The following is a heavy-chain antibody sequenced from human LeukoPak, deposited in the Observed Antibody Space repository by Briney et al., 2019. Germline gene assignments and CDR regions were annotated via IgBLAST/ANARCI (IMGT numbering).Heavy chain of an antibody. Sequence: ASVKVSCKASGYSFTSHYMHWVRQAPGQGLEWLGLINPSGSSTLYAQKFQGRVTMTRDTSISTAYMELSRLRSDDTAVYYCARDVGYYYDSSGYFYLWGQGTLVTVSS. V-gene: IGHV1-2*06. D-gene: IGHD3-22*01. J-gene: IGHJ5*02. CDR2: INPSGSST. CDR3: ARDVGYYYDSSGYFYL. CDR1: GYSFTSHY.